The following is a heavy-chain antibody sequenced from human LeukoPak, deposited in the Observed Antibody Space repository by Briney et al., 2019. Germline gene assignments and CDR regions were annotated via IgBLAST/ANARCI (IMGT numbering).Heavy chain of an antibody. CDR1: GGSISSYY. J-gene: IGHJ6*04. V-gene: IGHV4-59*01. D-gene: IGHD3-9*01. CDR3: ARDSSYYDILTGHYYYYGMDV. CDR2: IYYSGST. Sequence: PSETLSLTCTVSGGSISSYYWSWIRQPPGKGLEWIGCIYYSGSTNYNPSLKSRVTISVDTSKNQFSLKLSSVTAADTAVYYCARDSSYYDILTGHYYYYGMDVWGKGTTVTVSS.